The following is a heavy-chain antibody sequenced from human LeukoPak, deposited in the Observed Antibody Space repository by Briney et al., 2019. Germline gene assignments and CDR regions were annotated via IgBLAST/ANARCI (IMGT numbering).Heavy chain of an antibody. CDR1: GFTFSSYA. CDR3: AKGGGDFDNVVVPAATRPPH. V-gene: IGHV3-23*01. CDR2: ISGSGGST. D-gene: IGHD2-2*01. Sequence: QSGGSLRLSCAASGFTFSSYAMSWVRQAPGKGLEWVSAISGSGGSTYYADSVKGRFTISRDNSKNTLYLQMNSLRAEDTAVYYCAKGGGDFDNVVVPAATRPPHWGQGTLVTVSS. J-gene: IGHJ4*02.